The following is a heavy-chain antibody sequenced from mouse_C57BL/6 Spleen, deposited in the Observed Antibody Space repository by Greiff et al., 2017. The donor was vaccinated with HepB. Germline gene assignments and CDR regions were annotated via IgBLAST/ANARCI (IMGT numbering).Heavy chain of an antibody. CDR1: GFSLTSYG. J-gene: IGHJ1*03. D-gene: IGHD2-1*01. Sequence: VQLQQSGPGLVQPSQSLSITCTVSGFSLTSYGVHWVRQSPGKGLEWLGVIWSGGSTDYNAAFISRLSISKDNSKSQVFFKMNSLQADDTAIYYCARRGGNPPSYWYFDVWGTGTTVTVSS. CDR3: ARRGGNPPSYWYFDV. CDR2: IWSGGST. V-gene: IGHV2-2*01.